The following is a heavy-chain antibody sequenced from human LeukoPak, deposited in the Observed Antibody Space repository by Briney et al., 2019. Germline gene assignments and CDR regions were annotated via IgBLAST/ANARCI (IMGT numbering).Heavy chain of an antibody. V-gene: IGHV1-69*05. Sequence: SVKVSCKASGGTVSSYAISWVRQAPGQGLEWMGRIIPIFGTANYAQKFQGRVTITTDESTSTAYMELSSLRSEDTAVYYCARGLVGATTQGRLDIWGQGTMVTVSS. D-gene: IGHD1-26*01. CDR2: IIPIFGTA. CDR3: ARGLVGATTQGRLDI. CDR1: GGTVSSYA. J-gene: IGHJ3*02.